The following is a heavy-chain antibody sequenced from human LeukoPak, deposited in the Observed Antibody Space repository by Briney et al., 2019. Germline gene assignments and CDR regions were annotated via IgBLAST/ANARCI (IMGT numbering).Heavy chain of an antibody. D-gene: IGHD2-2*01. J-gene: IGHJ4*02. Sequence: ASVKVSCKASGYTLTDYYMHWVRQAPGQGFEWMGWINPNDGDTNYAQKFQGRVTMTRDTSISTAHMEVSRLRSDDTAVYYCARANFLSCSSTTCLFDYWGQGTLVTVSS. CDR3: ARANFLSCSSTTCLFDY. CDR2: INPNDGDT. V-gene: IGHV1-2*02. CDR1: GYTLTDYY.